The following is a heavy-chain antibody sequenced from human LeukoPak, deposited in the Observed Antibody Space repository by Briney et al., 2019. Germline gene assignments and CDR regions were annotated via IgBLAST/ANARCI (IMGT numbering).Heavy chain of an antibody. CDR3: AKGALDQLSAMITFGGVIVIDAFDI. D-gene: IGHD3-16*02. Sequence: GGSLRLSCAASGFTVSSNYMSWVRQAPGKGLEWVSVIYSGGSTYYADSVKGRFTISRDNSKNTLYLQMNSLRAEDTAVYYCAKGALDQLSAMITFGGVIVIDAFDIWGQGTMVTVSS. J-gene: IGHJ3*02. CDR1: GFTVSSNY. V-gene: IGHV3-66*01. CDR2: IYSGGST.